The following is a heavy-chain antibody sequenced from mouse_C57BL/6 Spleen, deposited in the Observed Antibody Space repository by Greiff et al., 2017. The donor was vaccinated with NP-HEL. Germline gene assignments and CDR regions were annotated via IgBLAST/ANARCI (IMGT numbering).Heavy chain of an antibody. CDR2: IDPSDSYT. D-gene: IGHD4-1*01. V-gene: IGHV1-50*01. CDR3: AGGGTGNWYFDV. J-gene: IGHJ1*03. CDR1: GYTFTSYW. Sequence: VQLQQPGAELVKPGASVKLSCKASGYTFTSYWMQWVKQRPGQGLEWIGEIDPSDSYTNYNQKFKGKATLTVDTSSSTAYLQLSSLTSEDSAVYYCAGGGTGNWYFDVWGTGTTVTVSS.